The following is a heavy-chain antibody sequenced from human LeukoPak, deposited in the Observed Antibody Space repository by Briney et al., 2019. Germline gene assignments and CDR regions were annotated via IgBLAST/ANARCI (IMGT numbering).Heavy chain of an antibody. J-gene: IGHJ4*02. CDR1: GFTFIRYE. CDR3: ARDSSLGGVRDY. Sequence: GGSLRLSCAASGFTFIRYEMNWVRQAPGKGLEWVSYISSSGSTIYYADSVKGRFTISRDNAKNSLYLQMNSLRAEDTAVYYCARDSSLGGVRDYWGQGTLVTVSS. CDR2: ISSSGSTI. D-gene: IGHD3-16*01. V-gene: IGHV3-48*03.